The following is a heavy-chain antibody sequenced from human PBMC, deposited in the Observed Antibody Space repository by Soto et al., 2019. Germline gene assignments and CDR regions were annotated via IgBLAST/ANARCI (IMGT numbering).Heavy chain of an antibody. CDR1: GFTVSNNY. CDR3: ARDSTRPGYYYYMDV. D-gene: IGHD1-1*01. V-gene: IGHV3-66*01. Sequence: GGSLRLSCAASGFTVSNNYMSWVRQAPGKGLEWVSVIYSGVSTYYADSVKGRFTISRDNSKNTLYLQMNSLRAEDTAVYYCARDSTRPGYYYYMDVWGKGTTVTVSS. CDR2: IYSGVST. J-gene: IGHJ6*03.